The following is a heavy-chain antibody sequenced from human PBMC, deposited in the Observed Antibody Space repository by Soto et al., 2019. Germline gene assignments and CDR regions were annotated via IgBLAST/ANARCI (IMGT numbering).Heavy chain of an antibody. CDR3: AKTKEGGFDP. V-gene: IGHV4-59*01. CDR2: FHYSANT. Sequence: QVQLQESGPGLVKPSETLSLTCTVSGDSISTYYWSWIRQPPGKGLEWMGYFHYSANTNYNPSLKSRITISVDTSKNQFFLKLTSVTAADTAVYYCAKTKEGGFDPWGQGILVTVSS. CDR1: GDSISTYY. D-gene: IGHD3-16*01. J-gene: IGHJ5*02.